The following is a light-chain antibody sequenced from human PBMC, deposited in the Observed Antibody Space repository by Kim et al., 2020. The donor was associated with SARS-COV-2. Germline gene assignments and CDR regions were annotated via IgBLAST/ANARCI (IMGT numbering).Light chain of an antibody. Sequence: DIVMTQSPLSLPVTPGEPASISCRSSQSLLHSNGYNYLDWYLQKPGQSPQLLIYLGSNRASGVPDRFSGSGSGTDFTLKISRVEAEDVGVYYCIQALQPPWTFGQGTKVDIK. V-gene: IGKV2-28*01. CDR1: QSLLHSNGYNY. CDR3: IQALQPPWT. CDR2: LGS. J-gene: IGKJ1*01.